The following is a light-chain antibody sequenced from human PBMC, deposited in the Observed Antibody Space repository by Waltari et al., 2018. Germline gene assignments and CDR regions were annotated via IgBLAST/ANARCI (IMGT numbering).Light chain of an antibody. CDR2: EVS. J-gene: IGLJ2*01. CDR3: SSFAGNNNVV. CDR1: SNDVGAYNY. V-gene: IGLV2-8*01. Sequence: QSALTQPPSASGSPGQSVTISCTGTSNDVGAYNYVSWYQQHPGKAPKLMISEVSMRPSGVPDRFSGSKSDNTASLTVSGLQAEDEADYYCSSFAGNNNVVFGGGTKLTVL.